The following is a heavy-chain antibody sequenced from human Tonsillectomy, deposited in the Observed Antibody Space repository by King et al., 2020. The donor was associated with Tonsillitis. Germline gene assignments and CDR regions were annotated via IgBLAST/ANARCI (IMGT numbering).Heavy chain of an antibody. J-gene: IGHJ4*02. CDR3: ARGRRSCWYNY. Sequence: VQLQQWGAGLLKPSETLSLTCAAYGGSFSGYYWSWIRQPPGKGLEWIGEINHSGSTNYNPSLKSRVTISVDTSKNQFSLKLSSVTAADTAVYYCARGRRSCWYNYWGQGTLVTVSS. CDR1: GGSFSGYY. V-gene: IGHV4-34*01. D-gene: IGHD6-19*01. CDR2: INHSGST.